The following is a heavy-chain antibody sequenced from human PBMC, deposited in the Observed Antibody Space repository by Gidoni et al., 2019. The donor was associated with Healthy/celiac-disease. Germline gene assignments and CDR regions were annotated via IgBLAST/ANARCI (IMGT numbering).Heavy chain of an antibody. CDR2: INHSGST. CDR1: GGSFSGYY. D-gene: IGHD3-22*01. V-gene: IGHV4-34*01. Sequence: QVQLQQWGAGLLKPSETLSLTCAVYGGSFSGYYWSWIRQPPGKGLEWIGEINHSGSTNYNPSLKSRVTISVDTSKNQFSLKLSSVTAADTAVYYCARGRLLRGFDYWGQGTLVTVSS. J-gene: IGHJ4*02. CDR3: ARGRLLRGFDY.